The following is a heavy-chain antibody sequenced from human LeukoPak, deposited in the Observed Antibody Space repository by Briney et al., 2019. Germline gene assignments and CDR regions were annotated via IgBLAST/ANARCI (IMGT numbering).Heavy chain of an antibody. CDR1: GYTFTAYY. V-gene: IGHV1-2*06. J-gene: IGHJ4*02. CDR3: ARDLGAVTAFDY. D-gene: IGHD4-11*01. CDR2: INLNSGAT. Sequence: ASVKVSCKASGYTFTAYYIHWVRQAPGQGLEWMGRINLNSGATNYAQKFQGRVTMTRDTSISTAYMELSRLRSDDTAVYYCARDLGAVTAFDYWGQGTLVTASS.